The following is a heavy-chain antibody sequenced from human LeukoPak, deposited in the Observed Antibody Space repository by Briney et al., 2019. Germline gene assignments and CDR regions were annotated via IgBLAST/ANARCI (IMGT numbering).Heavy chain of an antibody. CDR1: GGSISIYY. V-gene: IGHV4-4*07. D-gene: IGHD2-15*01. J-gene: IGHJ5*02. Sequence: SETLSLTCTVSGGSISIYYWSCIPQPAGKGLEWIGRIYTSGSTNYNPSLKSRVTISVDKSKNQFSLKLSSVTAADTAVYYCARVRPFYCSGGSCYSPWFDPWGQGTLVTVSS. CDR2: IYTSGST. CDR3: ARVRPFYCSGGSCYSPWFDP.